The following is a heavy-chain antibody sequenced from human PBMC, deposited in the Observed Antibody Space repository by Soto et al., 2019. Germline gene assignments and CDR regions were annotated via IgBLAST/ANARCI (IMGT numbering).Heavy chain of an antibody. D-gene: IGHD6-13*01. CDR2: ISAYNGNT. Sequence: QVQLVQSGAEVKKPGASVKVSXXXSXXXXTSXGIXXXXQAXXQGLEWMGWISAYNGNTNYAQKLQGRVTMTTDTSTSTAYMELRSLRSDDTAVYYCARRWWGSSWYEDYWGQGTLVTVSS. CDR1: XXXXTSXG. J-gene: IGHJ4*02. CDR3: ARRWWGSSWYEDY. V-gene: IGHV1-18*01.